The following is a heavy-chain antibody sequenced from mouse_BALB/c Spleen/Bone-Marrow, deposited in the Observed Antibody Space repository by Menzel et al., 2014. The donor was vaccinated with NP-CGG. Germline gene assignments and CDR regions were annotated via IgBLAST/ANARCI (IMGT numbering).Heavy chain of an antibody. Sequence: VQLQQSGVELVRPGTSVKVSCKASGYAFTNYWIEWVKQRPGQGLESIGVINPGSGGINYNEKFKGKATLTADKSSNTDYMQLSSLTSDDSAVYFCARELGRGFAYWGQGTLVTVSA. CDR3: ARELGRGFAY. V-gene: IGHV1-54*01. CDR1: GYAFTNYW. J-gene: IGHJ3*01. CDR2: INPGSGGI. D-gene: IGHD4-1*01.